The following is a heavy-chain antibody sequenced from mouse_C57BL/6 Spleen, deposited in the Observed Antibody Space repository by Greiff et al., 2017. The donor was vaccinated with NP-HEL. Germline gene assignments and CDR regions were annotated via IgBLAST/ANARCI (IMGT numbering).Heavy chain of an antibody. D-gene: IGHD1-1*01. CDR3: ARALRYYFDY. J-gene: IGHJ2*01. V-gene: IGHV3-6*01. CDR2: ISYDGSN. Sequence: EVKLQESGPGLVKPSQSLSLTCSVTGYSITSGYYWNWIRQFPGNKLEWMGYISYDGSNNYNPSLKNRISITRDTSKNQFFLKLNSVTTEDTATYYCARALRYYFDYWGQGTTLTVSS. CDR1: GYSITSGYY.